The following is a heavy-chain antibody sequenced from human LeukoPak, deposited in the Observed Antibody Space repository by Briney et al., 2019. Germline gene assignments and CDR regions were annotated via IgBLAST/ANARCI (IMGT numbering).Heavy chain of an antibody. J-gene: IGHJ4*02. CDR3: ARGPVGS. V-gene: IGHV4-34*01. CDR1: GGSFSGYY. CDR2: INHSGST. Sequence: PSETLSLTCAVYGGSFSGYYWSWIRQPPGKGLEWIGEINHSGSTNYNPSLKSRVTISVDTSKNQFSLKLSSVTAADTAVYYCARGPVGSWGQGTLVTVSS.